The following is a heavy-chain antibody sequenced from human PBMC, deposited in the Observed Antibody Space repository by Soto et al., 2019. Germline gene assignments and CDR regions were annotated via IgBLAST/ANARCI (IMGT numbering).Heavy chain of an antibody. CDR1: GDTVSSNSAA. Sequence: PSQTLSLTCAISGDTVSSNSAAWNWIRQSPSRGLEWLGRTYYRSTWYYDYAVSVKSRITVNPDTFKNQFSLQLNSVTPEDAAVYFCARGWQGAFDNWDQGTTVTVSS. CDR2: TYYRSTWYY. V-gene: IGHV6-1*01. CDR3: ARGWQGAFDN. J-gene: IGHJ3*02.